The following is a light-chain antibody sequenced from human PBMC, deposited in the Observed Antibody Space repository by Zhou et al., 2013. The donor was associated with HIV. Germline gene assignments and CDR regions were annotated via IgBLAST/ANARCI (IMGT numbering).Light chain of an antibody. CDR2: AAS. CDR3: QQYGTSPVT. Sequence: EIVLTQSPGTLSLSLGERATLSCRASQSVSSSYLAWYQQKPGQAPRLVIFAASTRATGIPARFSGSGSGTDFTLTITRLEPEDFAVYSCQQYGTSPVTFGQGTKLEIK. J-gene: IGKJ2*01. V-gene: IGKV3-20*01. CDR1: QSVSSSY.